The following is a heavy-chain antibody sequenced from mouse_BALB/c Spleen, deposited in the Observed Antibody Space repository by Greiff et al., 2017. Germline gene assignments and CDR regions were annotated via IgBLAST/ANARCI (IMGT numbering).Heavy chain of an antibody. J-gene: IGHJ1*01. CDR1: GFNIKDTY. CDR2: IDPANGNT. D-gene: IGHD2-3*01. CDR3: AREGDGYSWYFDV. V-gene: IGHV14-3*02. Sequence: EVQLQQSGAELVKPGASVKLSCTASGFNIKDTYMHWVKQRPEQGLEWIGRIDPANGNTKYDPKFQGKATITADTSSNTAYLQLSSLTSEDTAVYYCAREGDGYSWYFDVWGAGTTVTVSS.